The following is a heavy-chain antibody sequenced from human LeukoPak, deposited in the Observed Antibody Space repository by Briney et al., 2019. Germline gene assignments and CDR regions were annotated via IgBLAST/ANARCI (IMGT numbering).Heavy chain of an antibody. Sequence: GGSLRLSCAASGFTFSDYYMSWIRQAPGKGLEWVSYISSSGSTIYYADSVKGRFTISRDNAKNSLYLQMNSLRAEDTAVYYCARVAAAGYNWSDPWGQGTLVTVSS. V-gene: IGHV3-11*01. J-gene: IGHJ5*02. CDR3: ARVAAAGYNWSDP. CDR1: GFTFSDYY. CDR2: ISSSGSTI. D-gene: IGHD6-13*01.